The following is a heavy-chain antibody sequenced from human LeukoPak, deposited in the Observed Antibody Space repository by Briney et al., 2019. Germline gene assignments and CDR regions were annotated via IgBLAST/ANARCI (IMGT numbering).Heavy chain of an antibody. Sequence: SETLSSTCTVSGGSISSGGYYWSWIRQHPGKGLEWIGYIYYSGSSYYNPSLKSRVTISVDTSKNQFSLKLSSVTAADTAVYYCARDSGDWFDPWGQGTLVTVSS. D-gene: IGHD3-10*01. CDR2: IYYSGSS. CDR3: ARDSGDWFDP. V-gene: IGHV4-31*03. J-gene: IGHJ5*02. CDR1: GGSISSGGYY.